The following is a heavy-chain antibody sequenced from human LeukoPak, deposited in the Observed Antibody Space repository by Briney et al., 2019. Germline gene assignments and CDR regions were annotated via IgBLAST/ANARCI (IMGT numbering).Heavy chain of an antibody. V-gene: IGHV3-66*01. J-gene: IGHJ5*02. CDR3: ARFTSGNSFDP. CDR1: GLTVSSNY. Sequence: PGGSLRLSCAASGLTVSSNYMSWVRQTPGKGLEWVSIIYSGGSTYYADSVKGRFTISRDNSKNTLYLQMNSLRVEDTAVYYCARFTSGNSFDPWGQGTLVTVSS. D-gene: IGHD2-2*01. CDR2: IYSGGST.